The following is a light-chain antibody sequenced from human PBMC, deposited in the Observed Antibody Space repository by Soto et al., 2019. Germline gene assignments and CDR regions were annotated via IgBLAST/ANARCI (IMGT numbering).Light chain of an antibody. V-gene: IGKV3-20*01. CDR3: QQYGSSPPWT. CDR2: GAS. J-gene: IGKJ1*01. CDR1: QSINSNY. Sequence: EIVLTQSPATLSLSPGERATLSCRASQSINSNYLAWYQQKPGQAPRLLIYGASSRATGIPDRFSGSGSGTDFTLTISRLEPEDFAVYYCQQYGSSPPWTFGQGTKVDIK.